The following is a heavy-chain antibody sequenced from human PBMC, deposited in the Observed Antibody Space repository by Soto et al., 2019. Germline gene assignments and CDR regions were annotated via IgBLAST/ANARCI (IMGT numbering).Heavy chain of an antibody. CDR2: IYPGDSDT. CDR1: GYSFTSYW. V-gene: IGHV5-51*01. D-gene: IGHD6-19*01. Sequence: PGESLKISCKGSGYSFTSYWIGWVRQMPGKGLEWMGIIYPGDSDTRYSPSFQGQVTISADKSISTAYLQWSSLKASDTAMYYCATPKAEAGPHYSSSGRDVWGKGTTVPV. CDR3: ATPKAEAGPHYSSSGRDV. J-gene: IGHJ6*04.